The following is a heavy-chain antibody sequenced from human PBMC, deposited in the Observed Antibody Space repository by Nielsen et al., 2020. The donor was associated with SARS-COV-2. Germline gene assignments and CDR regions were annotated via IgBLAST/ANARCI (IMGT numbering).Heavy chain of an antibody. J-gene: IGHJ4*02. D-gene: IGHD6-19*01. CDR2: ISNRESGSVI. CDR3: ARVAVPGTGD. CDR1: GFALSDHF. Sequence: GESLKISCAASGFALSDHFMSWIRQAPGKGLEWISYISNRESGSVIYYADSVKGRFTISRDNAKNTLYLQMNSLRDDDTAVYYCARVAVPGTGDWGQGTLVTVSS. V-gene: IGHV3-11*04.